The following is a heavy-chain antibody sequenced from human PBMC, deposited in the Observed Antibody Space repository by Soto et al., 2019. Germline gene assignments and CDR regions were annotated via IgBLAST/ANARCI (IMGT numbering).Heavy chain of an antibody. V-gene: IGHV4-31*03. D-gene: IGHD4-17*01. Sequence: PSETLSLTCTVSGGSISSGGYYWSWIRQHPGKGLEWIGYIYYSGSTYYNPSLKSRVTISVDTSKNQFSLKLSSVTAADTAVYYCARWTTVTTYAEYFQHWGQGTLVTVSS. CDR2: IYYSGST. CDR1: GGSISSGGYY. J-gene: IGHJ1*01. CDR3: ARWTTVTTYAEYFQH.